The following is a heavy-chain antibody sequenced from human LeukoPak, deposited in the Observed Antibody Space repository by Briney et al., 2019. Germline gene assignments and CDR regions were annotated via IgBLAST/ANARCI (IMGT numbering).Heavy chain of an antibody. CDR2: ISSSSYI. CDR1: GFTFSSYS. CDR3: AMPGVRSAHPFDY. Sequence: GGSLRLSCAASGFTFSSYSMNWVRQAPGKGLEWVSSISSSSYIYYADSVKGRFTISRDNAKNSLYLQMNSLRAEDTAVYYCAMPGVRSAHPFDYWGQGTLVTVSS. D-gene: IGHD3-10*01. V-gene: IGHV3-21*01. J-gene: IGHJ4*02.